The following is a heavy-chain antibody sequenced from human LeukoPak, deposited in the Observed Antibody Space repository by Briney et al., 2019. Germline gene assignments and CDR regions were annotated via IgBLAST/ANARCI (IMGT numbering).Heavy chain of an antibody. CDR1: GGSISSGGYY. Sequence: SETLSLTCTVSGGSISSGGYYWSWIRQPPGKGLEWIGYIYHSGSTYYNPSLKSRVTISVDRSKNQFSLKLSSVTAADTAVYYCARAGGYCTNGVCLEGAFDIWGQGTMVTVSS. CDR3: ARAGGYCTNGVCLEGAFDI. D-gene: IGHD2-8*01. CDR2: IYHSGST. V-gene: IGHV4-30-2*01. J-gene: IGHJ3*02.